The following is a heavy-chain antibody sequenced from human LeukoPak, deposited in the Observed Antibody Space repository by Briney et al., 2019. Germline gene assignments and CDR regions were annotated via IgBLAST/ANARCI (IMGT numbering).Heavy chain of an antibody. V-gene: IGHV4-59*08. CDR3: ARHQGPRDGYNYGRAFDI. CDR1: GGSISTYY. D-gene: IGHD5-24*01. Sequence: ETSETLSLTCTVSGGSISTYYWSWIRQPPGKGLEWIGYIYYSGNTNYNPSLKSRITISVDTSKNQFSLKLSSVTASDTAVYYCARHQGPRDGYNYGRAFDIWGQGTMVTVSS. CDR2: IYYSGNT. J-gene: IGHJ3*02.